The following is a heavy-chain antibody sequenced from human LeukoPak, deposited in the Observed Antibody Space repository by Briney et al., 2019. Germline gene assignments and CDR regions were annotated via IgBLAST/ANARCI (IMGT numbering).Heavy chain of an antibody. J-gene: IGHJ4*02. CDR3: GKDRRYGSGTLMGIDY. V-gene: IGHV3-48*04. CDR2: ISSSSDTI. Sequence: GGSLRLSCAASGFTFGPYTMNWVRQAPGKGLEWVSYISSSSDTIYYADSVKGRFTISRDNAKNSLYLQMNSLRAEDTASYFCGKDRRYGSGTLMGIDYWGQGTLVTVSS. D-gene: IGHD3-10*01. CDR1: GFTFGPYT.